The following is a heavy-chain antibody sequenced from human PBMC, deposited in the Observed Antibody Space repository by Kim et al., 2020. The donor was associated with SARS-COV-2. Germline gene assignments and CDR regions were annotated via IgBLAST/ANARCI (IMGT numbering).Heavy chain of an antibody. J-gene: IGHJ6*02. V-gene: IGHV3-48*02. CDR1: GFTFSSYG. CDR2: ITSVGGTR. CDR3: ARGYSGYLHGRDV. D-gene: IGHD1-26*01. Sequence: LSLTCAASGFTFSSYGMNWVRQAPGKGLEWVSFITSVGGTRYYADSVKGRFTISRDNAKNSLYLQMNSLRDEDTAVYYCARGYSGYLHGRDVWGQGT.